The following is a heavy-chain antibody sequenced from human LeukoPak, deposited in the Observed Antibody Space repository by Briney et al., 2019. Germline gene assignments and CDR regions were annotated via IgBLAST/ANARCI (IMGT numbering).Heavy chain of an antibody. CDR2: IRGSGAIT. D-gene: IGHD6-19*01. CDR1: GFSFSIYA. J-gene: IGHJ4*02. V-gene: IGHV3-23*01. Sequence: PGGSLRLSCTASGFSFSIYALSWVRQAPGKGLEWVSGIRGSGAITYYADSVKGRFTISRDNSKNTLYLQMNSLRAEDTAVYYCAKGGQWLTFDYWGQGTLVTVSS. CDR3: AKGGQWLTFDY.